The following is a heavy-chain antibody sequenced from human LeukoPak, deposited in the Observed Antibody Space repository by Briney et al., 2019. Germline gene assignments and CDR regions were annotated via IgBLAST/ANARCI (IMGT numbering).Heavy chain of an antibody. Sequence: PGRSLRLSCAASGFTFSSYGMHWVRQAPGKGLEWVAVISYDGSNKYYADSVKGRFTISRDNSKNTLYLQMNSLRAEDTAVYYCARDRTIFGQSYFDYWGQGTLVTVSS. CDR3: ARDRTIFGQSYFDY. J-gene: IGHJ4*02. V-gene: IGHV3-30*03. CDR1: GFTFSSYG. D-gene: IGHD3-3*01. CDR2: ISYDGSNK.